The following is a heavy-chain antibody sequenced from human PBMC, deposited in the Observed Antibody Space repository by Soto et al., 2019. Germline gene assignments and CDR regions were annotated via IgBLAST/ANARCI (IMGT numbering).Heavy chain of an antibody. CDR1: GYTFTSYG. V-gene: IGHV1-18*01. CDR2: ISAYNGNT. D-gene: IGHD6-19*01. J-gene: IGHJ4*02. Sequence: ASVKVSCKASGYTFTSYGISWVRQAPGQGLEWMGWISAYNGNTNYAQKVQGRVTMTTDTSTSTAYMELRSLRSDDTAVYYCARDRWVIAVAGTLYFDYWGQGTLVTVSS. CDR3: ARDRWVIAVAGTLYFDY.